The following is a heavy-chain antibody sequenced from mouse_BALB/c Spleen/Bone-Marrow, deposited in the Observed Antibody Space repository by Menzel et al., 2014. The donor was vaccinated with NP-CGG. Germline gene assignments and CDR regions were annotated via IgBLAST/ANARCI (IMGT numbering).Heavy chain of an antibody. CDR2: ISSDSDTI. D-gene: IGHD2-4*01. J-gene: IGHJ1*01. CDR1: GFTFSSFE. V-gene: IGHV5-17*02. CDR3: TRDHDYDWYFDV. Sequence: EVQGVESGGGLVQPGGSRKLSCTASGFTFSSFEMHWVRQAPEKGLEWVAYISSDSDTIYYADTVKGRFTISRDNPKNTLFLQMTSLRSEDTAMYYCTRDHDYDWYFDVWGAGTTVTVSS.